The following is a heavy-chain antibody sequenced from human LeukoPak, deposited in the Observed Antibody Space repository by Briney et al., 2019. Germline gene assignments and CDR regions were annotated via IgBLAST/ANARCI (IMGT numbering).Heavy chain of an antibody. CDR1: GYTFTSYD. D-gene: IGHD3-3*01. Sequence: ASVKVSCKASGYTFTSYDINWVRQATGQGLEWMGWMNPNSGNTGYAQKFQGRVTMTGNTSISTAYMELSSLRSEDTAVYYCARASITIFGVVIMALDVWGQGTTVTVSS. CDR2: MNPNSGNT. V-gene: IGHV1-8*01. J-gene: IGHJ6*02. CDR3: ARASITIFGVVIMALDV.